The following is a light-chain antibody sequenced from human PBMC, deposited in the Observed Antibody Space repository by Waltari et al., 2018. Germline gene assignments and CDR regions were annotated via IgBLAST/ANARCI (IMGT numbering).Light chain of an antibody. CDR1: QSVSSSY. V-gene: IGKV3-20*01. CDR3: QQYGSSPLT. Sequence: EIVLTQSPGTLSLSPGERATLSCRASQSVSSSYLAWYQQKPGQAPRLLIYGISRRATGIPDSFSGSGSGTDFTLTISRLEPEDFAVYYCQQYGSSPLTFGGGTKVEIK. J-gene: IGKJ4*01. CDR2: GIS.